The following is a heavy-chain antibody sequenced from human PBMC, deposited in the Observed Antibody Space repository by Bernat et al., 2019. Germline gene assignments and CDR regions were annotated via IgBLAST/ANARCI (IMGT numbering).Heavy chain of an antibody. J-gene: IGHJ3*02. D-gene: IGHD3-16*01. V-gene: IGHV3-53*02. CDR2: IYSGGST. CDR1: GFTVSSNY. Sequence: EVQLVETGGGLIQPGGSLRLSCAASGFTVSSNYMSWVRQAPGKGLEWVSVIYSGGSTYYADSVRGRFTISRDNSKNTLFLQMNSLRAEDTAVYYCARARVGGGPFDIWGQGTMVTVSS. CDR3: ARARVGGGPFDI.